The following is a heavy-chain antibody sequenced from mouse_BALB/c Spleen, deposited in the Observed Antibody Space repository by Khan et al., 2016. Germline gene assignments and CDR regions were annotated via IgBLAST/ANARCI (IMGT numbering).Heavy chain of an antibody. CDR2: IYPGDGDT. CDR3: ARGVGPDY. Sequence: QVQLKQSGAELVRPGSSVKISCKASGYAFSSYGMNWVKQRPGQGLEWIGQIYPGDGDTNYNGKFKGKATLTADKSSSTAYMQLSSLTSEDSAGYFCARGVGPDYWGQGTTLTVSS. J-gene: IGHJ2*01. CDR1: GYAFSSYG. D-gene: IGHD4-1*01. V-gene: IGHV1-80*01.